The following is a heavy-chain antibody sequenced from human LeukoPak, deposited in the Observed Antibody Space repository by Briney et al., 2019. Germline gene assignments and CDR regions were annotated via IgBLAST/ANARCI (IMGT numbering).Heavy chain of an antibody. CDR3: ARGGGVTYYYDSNGYYLGYYYYYMDV. D-gene: IGHD3-22*01. CDR2: ISSSSSSI. V-gene: IGHV3-21*01. Sequence: KPGGSLRLSCAASGLTFSSYSMNWVRQAPGKGLEWVSSISSSSSSIYYADPVKGGSIFSRTHAKNSSHLQMNSLRAENTAVYYWARGGGVTYYYDSNGYYLGYYYYYMDVWGKGTTVTVSS. J-gene: IGHJ6*03. CDR1: GLTFSSYS.